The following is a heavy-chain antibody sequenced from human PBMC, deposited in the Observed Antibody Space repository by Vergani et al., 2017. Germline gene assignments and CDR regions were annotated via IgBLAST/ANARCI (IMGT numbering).Heavy chain of an antibody. D-gene: IGHD7-27*01. Sequence: VQLVESGGGVVQPGGSLRLSCAASGFTFSSYAMSWLRQAPGKGLEWVSAISGSGGRTYYADSVQGRFTISRANSKNTLYLQMNSLRAEDTAVYYCAKDLGLGGDYWGQGTLVTVSS. CDR3: AKDLGLGGDY. J-gene: IGHJ4*02. CDR1: GFTFSSYA. V-gene: IGHV3-23*04. CDR2: ISGSGGRT.